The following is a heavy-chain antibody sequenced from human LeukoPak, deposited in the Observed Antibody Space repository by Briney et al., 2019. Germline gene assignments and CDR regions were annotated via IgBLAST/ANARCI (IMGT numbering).Heavy chain of an antibody. CDR1: GYTLTELS. CDR3: ARPGGSGYGFDI. V-gene: IGHV1-2*02. CDR2: INPNSGGT. J-gene: IGHJ3*02. Sequence: ASVKVSCKVSGYTLTELSMHWVRQAPGQGLEWMGWINPNSGGTNYAQKFQGRVTMTRDTSISTAYMELSRLRSDDTAVYYCARPGGSGYGFDIWGQGTMVTVSS. D-gene: IGHD3-22*01.